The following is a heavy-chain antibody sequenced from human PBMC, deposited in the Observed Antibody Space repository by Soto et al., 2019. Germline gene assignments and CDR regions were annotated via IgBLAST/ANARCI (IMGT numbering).Heavy chain of an antibody. CDR1: GGTFSSYA. Sequence: ASVKVSCKASGGTFSSYAISWVRQAPGQGLEWMGGIIPIFGTANYAQKFQGRVTITADESTSTAYMELSSLRSEDTAVYYCARGELMVWETYYYYRMAVWGQGTTVTVSS. V-gene: IGHV1-69*13. J-gene: IGHJ6*02. D-gene: IGHD2-8*01. CDR3: ARGELMVWETYYYYRMAV. CDR2: IIPIFGTA.